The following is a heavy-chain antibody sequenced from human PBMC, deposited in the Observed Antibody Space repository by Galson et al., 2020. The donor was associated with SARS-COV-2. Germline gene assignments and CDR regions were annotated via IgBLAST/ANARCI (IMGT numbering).Heavy chain of an antibody. V-gene: IGHV3-23*01. CDR3: ATFGATYGLVDY. Sequence: GGSLRLSCAASGFTFSSFAMSWVRQAPGKGLEWVSAIGGSYDSTYYADSVKDRFTISRDNSKNTLYVQMNSLRAEDTAVYYCATFGATYGLVDYWGQGTLVTVSS. CDR2: IGGSYDST. CDR1: GFTFSSFA. D-gene: IGHD4-17*01. J-gene: IGHJ4*02.